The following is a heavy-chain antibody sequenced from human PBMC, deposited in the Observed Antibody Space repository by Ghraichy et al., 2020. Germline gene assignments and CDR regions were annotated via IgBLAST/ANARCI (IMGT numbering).Heavy chain of an antibody. CDR1: GASISSGDYY. D-gene: IGHD6-13*01. V-gene: IGHV4-31*03. CDR2: ISHRGNT. Sequence: SETLSLTCTVSGASISSGDYYWSWIRQYPGRGLEWIGFISHRGNTYYNPSLKSRLTMSVDTSKNQFSLRLNSVTAADTAVYYCARVKYRISWYWEICFDYWGQGTLVTVSS. J-gene: IGHJ4*02. CDR3: ARVKYRISWYWEICFDY.